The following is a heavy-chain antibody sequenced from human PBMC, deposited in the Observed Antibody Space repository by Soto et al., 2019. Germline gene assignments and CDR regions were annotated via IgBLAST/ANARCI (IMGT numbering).Heavy chain of an antibody. CDR1: GGTFSSYA. V-gene: IGHV1-69*06. CDR3: ARERWDYGSNKSGYYFDY. D-gene: IGHD4-17*01. J-gene: IGHJ4*02. Sequence: QVQLVQSGAEVKKPGSSVKVSCKASGGTFSSYAISWVRQAPGQGLEWMGGIIPIFGTANYAQKFQGRVTITADKSTSTAYMELSSLRSEDTAVYYCARERWDYGSNKSGYYFDYWGQGTLVTVSS. CDR2: IIPIFGTA.